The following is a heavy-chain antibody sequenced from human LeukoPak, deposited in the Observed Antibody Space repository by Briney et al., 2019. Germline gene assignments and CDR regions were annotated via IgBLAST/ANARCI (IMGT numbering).Heavy chain of an antibody. J-gene: IGHJ3*01. V-gene: IGHV3-30*02. CDR1: AFTFSRYG. D-gene: IGHD3-3*01. Sequence: GGSLRLSCAASAFTFSRYGMHWVRQAPGKGLEWVAFIRYDGNNKYYADSVKGRFTISRDNSKNTLYLQMNSLRDEDTALYYCAIHGGGTIRIEAFDVWGQGTMVTISS. CDR2: IRYDGNNK. CDR3: AIHGGGTIRIEAFDV.